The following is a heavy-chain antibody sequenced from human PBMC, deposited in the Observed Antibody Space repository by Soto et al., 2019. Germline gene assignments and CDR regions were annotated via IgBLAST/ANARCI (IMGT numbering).Heavy chain of an antibody. Sequence: ASVKVSCKVSGYTLTELSMHWVRQAPGKGLEWMGGFDPEDGETIYAQKFQGRVTMTEDTSTDTAYMGLSSLRSEDTAVYYCATDAPTGTTRERLTYYYYYGMDVWGQGTTVTVSS. D-gene: IGHD1-7*01. CDR2: FDPEDGET. J-gene: IGHJ6*02. CDR1: GYTLTELS. V-gene: IGHV1-24*01. CDR3: ATDAPTGTTRERLTYYYYYGMDV.